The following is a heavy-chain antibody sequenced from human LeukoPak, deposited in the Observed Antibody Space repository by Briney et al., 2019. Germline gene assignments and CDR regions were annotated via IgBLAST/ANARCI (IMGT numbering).Heavy chain of an antibody. Sequence: GRSLRLSCAASGFTFSTYWMSWVRQAPGKGLEWVANIKQDGSEKYYVDSVKGRFTISRDNAKNSLYLQMNSLRAEDTAVYYCARDINIVWFDYWGQGTLVTVSS. J-gene: IGHJ4*02. CDR1: GFTFSTYW. D-gene: IGHD2-15*01. V-gene: IGHV3-7*04. CDR3: ARDINIVWFDY. CDR2: IKQDGSEK.